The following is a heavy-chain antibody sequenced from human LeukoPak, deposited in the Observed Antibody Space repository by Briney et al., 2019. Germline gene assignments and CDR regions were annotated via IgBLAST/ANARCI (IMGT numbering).Heavy chain of an antibody. CDR2: IYYSGST. Sequence: SETLSLTCTVSGGSITSGGYYWGWIRQPPGKGLEWIGSIYYSGSTYYNPSLKSRVTISVDTSKNQFSLKLSSVTAADTAVYYCAREVAGTPWIDYWGQGTLVTVSS. V-gene: IGHV4-39*02. D-gene: IGHD6-19*01. CDR1: GGSITSGGYY. J-gene: IGHJ4*02. CDR3: AREVAGTPWIDY.